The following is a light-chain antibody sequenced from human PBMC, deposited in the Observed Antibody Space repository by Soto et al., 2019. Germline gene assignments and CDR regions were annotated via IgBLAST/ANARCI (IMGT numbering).Light chain of an antibody. CDR2: EVS. V-gene: IGLV2-14*01. CDR1: SSDVGTYNY. J-gene: IGLJ2*01. CDR3: SSYTSSITLV. Sequence: QSVLTQPASVSGSPGQSITLSCTGTSSDVGTYNYVSRYQRHPGKAPKLMIYEVSNRPSGVSNRFSGSKSGNTASLTISRLQAEDEADYYCSSYTSSITLVFGGGTKVTVL.